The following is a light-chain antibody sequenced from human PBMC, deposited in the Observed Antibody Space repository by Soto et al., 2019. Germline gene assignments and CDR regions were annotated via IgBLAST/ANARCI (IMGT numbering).Light chain of an antibody. J-gene: IGLJ1*01. CDR2: EVN. V-gene: IGLV2-8*01. Sequence: QSALTQPPSASGSPGQSVTISCTGTSSDVGGYNYVSWYQQHPGKAPKLMIYEVNKRPSGVPDRFSGSKSVKTASLTVSGLQAEDEFDYYCSSYAGSNNYVFGTGTKLTVL. CDR1: SSDVGGYNY. CDR3: SSYAGSNNYV.